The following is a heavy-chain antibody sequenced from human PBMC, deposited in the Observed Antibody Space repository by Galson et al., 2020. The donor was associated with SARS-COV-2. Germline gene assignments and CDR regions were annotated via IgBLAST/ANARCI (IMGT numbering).Heavy chain of an antibody. J-gene: IGHJ6*03. CDR2: ISGSGGSP. CDR1: GLTFSSYA. D-gene: IGHD5-12*01. Sequence: GESLKISCAASGLTFSSYAMSWVRQAPGKGLEWVSAISGSGGSPYYADSVKGRFTISRDNSKNTLYLQMNSLRAEDTAVYYCAKGYSGYDWGVYYYYYMDVWGKGTTVTVSS. V-gene: IGHV3-23*01. CDR3: AKGYSGYDWGVYYYYYMDV.